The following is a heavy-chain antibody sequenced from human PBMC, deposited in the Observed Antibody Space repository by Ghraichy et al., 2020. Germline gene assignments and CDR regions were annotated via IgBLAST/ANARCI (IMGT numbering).Heavy chain of an antibody. CDR2: ISVYSGKT. CDR3: ARVLGFSSDSYPIDL. Sequence: ASVKVSCKASGYTFTSYGVTWVRQAPAQGLEWMGWISVYSGKTNYAERHQGRVSITTDTSTNPASMELESLTSDDTAVYYCARVLGFSSDSYPIDLWGQGSLVTVSS. CDR1: GYTFTSYG. J-gene: IGHJ5*02. V-gene: IGHV1-18*04. D-gene: IGHD6-25*01.